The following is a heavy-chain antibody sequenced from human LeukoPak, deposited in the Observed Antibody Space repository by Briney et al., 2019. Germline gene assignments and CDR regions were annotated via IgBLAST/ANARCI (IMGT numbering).Heavy chain of an antibody. CDR3: ARVVSEDIVLMGYARHFDY. J-gene: IGHJ4*02. CDR1: GGSFSGYY. V-gene: IGHV4-34*01. D-gene: IGHD2-8*01. Sequence: SETLSLTCAVYGGSFSGYYWSWIRQPPGKGLEWIGEINHSGSTNYNPSFKSRVTISVDTSKNQFSLKLSSVTAADTAVYYCARVVSEDIVLMGYARHFDYWGQGTLVTVSS. CDR2: INHSGST.